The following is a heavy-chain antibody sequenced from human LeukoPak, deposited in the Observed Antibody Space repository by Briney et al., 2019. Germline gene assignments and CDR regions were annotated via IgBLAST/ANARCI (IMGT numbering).Heavy chain of an antibody. CDR2: INHAGST. CDR3: ARGRYLTTRGGAAAGFLDY. Sequence: SETLSLTCAASGGSLSGYYWNWIRQTPAKGLEWIGEINHAGSTNYNPSLKSRVTISVDTSQNQFSLSLRSVTAADTAVYYCARGRYLTTRGGAAAGFLDYWSQGSLVTVSA. CDR1: GGSLSGYY. D-gene: IGHD6-13*01. J-gene: IGHJ4*02. V-gene: IGHV4-34*01.